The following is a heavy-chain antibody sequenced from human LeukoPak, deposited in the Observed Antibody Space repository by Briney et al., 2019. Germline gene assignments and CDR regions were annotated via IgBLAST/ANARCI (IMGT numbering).Heavy chain of an antibody. CDR3: ASIVVVIGTRSFDY. Sequence: GGSLRLSCAASGFNFSSYWMSWVRQAPGKGLEWVANINQDGGEKYYVDSVKGRFTISRDNAKNSLYLQMNSLRAEDTAVYYCASIVVVIGTRSFDYWGQGSLVSVSS. CDR2: INQDGGEK. D-gene: IGHD2-15*01. V-gene: IGHV3-7*01. CDR1: GFNFSSYW. J-gene: IGHJ4*02.